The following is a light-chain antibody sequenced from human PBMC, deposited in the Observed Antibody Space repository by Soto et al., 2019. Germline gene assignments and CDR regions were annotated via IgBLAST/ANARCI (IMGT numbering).Light chain of an antibody. CDR2: EVT. V-gene: IGLV2-14*01. CDR1: SSDIGAYNY. Sequence: QSVLTQPASVSGSPGQSITISCTGTSSDIGAYNYVSWYQQHPGKAPKLMIYEVTNRPSGLSNRFSGSKSGNTASLTISGLQAEDEADYFCSSYTSSSTLYVFGTGTKGTVL. CDR3: SSYTSSSTLYV. J-gene: IGLJ1*01.